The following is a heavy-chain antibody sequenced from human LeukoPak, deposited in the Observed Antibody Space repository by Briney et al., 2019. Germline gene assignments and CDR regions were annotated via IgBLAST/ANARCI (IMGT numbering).Heavy chain of an antibody. Sequence: GGSLRLSCAASGFTFSSYAMSWVRQASGKGLEWVSAISGSGGGTYSADSAKGRFTISRDNSKNTLYLQMNSLRAEDTAVYYXASXGIVVVTNYFDYWGQGTLVTVSS. V-gene: IGHV3-23*01. J-gene: IGHJ4*02. D-gene: IGHD2-21*02. CDR2: ISGSGGGT. CDR1: GFTFSSYA. CDR3: ASXGIVVVTNYFDY.